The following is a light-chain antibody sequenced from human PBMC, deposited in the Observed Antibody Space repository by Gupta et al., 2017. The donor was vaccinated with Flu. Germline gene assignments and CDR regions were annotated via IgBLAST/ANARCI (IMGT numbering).Light chain of an antibody. CDR3: YSTDSSGNHWV. Sequence: SYELTQPPSVSVSPGQTARITCSGDALPKKYAYWYQQKSGQAPALVIYEDTKRPSGIPERFSGSSSGIVATLTISGAQVEDEGDDYCYSTDSSGNHWVFGGGTRLTVL. CDR2: EDT. V-gene: IGLV3-10*01. CDR1: ALPKKY. J-gene: IGLJ3*02.